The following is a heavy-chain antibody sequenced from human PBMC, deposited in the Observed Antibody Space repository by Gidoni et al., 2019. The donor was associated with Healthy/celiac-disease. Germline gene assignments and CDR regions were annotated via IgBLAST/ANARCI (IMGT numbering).Heavy chain of an antibody. CDR1: GFNFRSYS. V-gene: IGHV3-21*01. D-gene: IGHD6-19*01. J-gene: IGHJ6*02. Sequence: EVQLVESGGGMVKPGGSLRLSCAASGFNFRSYSMNWVRQAPGKGLEWVSSISSSSSYIYYADSVKGRFTISRDNAKNSLYLQMNSLRAEDTAVYYCARDTQGSGWYDSYGMDVWGQGTTVTVSS. CDR2: ISSSSSYI. CDR3: ARDTQGSGWYDSYGMDV.